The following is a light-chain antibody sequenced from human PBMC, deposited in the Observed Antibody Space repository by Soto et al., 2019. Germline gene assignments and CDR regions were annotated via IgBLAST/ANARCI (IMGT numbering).Light chain of an antibody. J-gene: IGKJ1*01. CDR2: GAS. CDR3: QQYGSPPWT. Sequence: EIVLTQSPGTLSLSPGERATLSCRASQSVSSSYLAWYQQKPGQAPRLLIYGASSRATGIPDRFSGSGSGTDFTLTISRPEPEDLAVYYCQQYGSPPWTFGQGTKVEIK. CDR1: QSVSSSY. V-gene: IGKV3-20*01.